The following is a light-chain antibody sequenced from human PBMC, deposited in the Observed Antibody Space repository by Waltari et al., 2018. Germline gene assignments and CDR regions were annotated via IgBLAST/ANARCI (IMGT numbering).Light chain of an antibody. CDR1: QGVSPW. CDR2: KVS. J-gene: IGKJ1*01. V-gene: IGKV1-5*03. Sequence: DIQMTQSPSTLSASVGDRVTITCRASQGVSPWLAWYQQKPGKAPRLLIYKVSDLQSGVPSRFSGSGSGSGTEFTLTIASLQPDDFAIYYCQHFNGFPWTFGQGTKVEIK. CDR3: QHFNGFPWT.